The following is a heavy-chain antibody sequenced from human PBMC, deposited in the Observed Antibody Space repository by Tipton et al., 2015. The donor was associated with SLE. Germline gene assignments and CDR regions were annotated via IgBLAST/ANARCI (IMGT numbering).Heavy chain of an antibody. D-gene: IGHD3-22*01. Sequence: TLSLTCTISGGSIYNYYWNWIRQSPGKGLEWIGHVYHSGSTIYNPSLKSRVTISIDTSKNHFSLKLSSVTAADTAVYYCARVDMYYYDSSGSPGSAFDIWGPGTMVTVSS. CDR1: GGSIYNYY. CDR3: ARVDMYYYDSSGSPGSAFDI. CDR2: VYHSGST. J-gene: IGHJ3*02. V-gene: IGHV4-59*01.